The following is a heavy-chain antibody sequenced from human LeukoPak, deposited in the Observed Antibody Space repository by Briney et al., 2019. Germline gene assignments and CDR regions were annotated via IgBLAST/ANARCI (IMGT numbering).Heavy chain of an antibody. J-gene: IGHJ4*02. Sequence: GGSLRLSCAASGFNFNNYGLHWVRQAPGKGLEWVAFIRYDGNNKYYADSVKGRFTISRDNSKNTLYLQMNSLRAEDTAVYYCARGRGSYYSPLYYFDYWGQGTLVTVSS. CDR2: IRYDGNNK. CDR1: GFNFNNYG. D-gene: IGHD3-10*01. V-gene: IGHV3-30*02. CDR3: ARGRGSYYSPLYYFDY.